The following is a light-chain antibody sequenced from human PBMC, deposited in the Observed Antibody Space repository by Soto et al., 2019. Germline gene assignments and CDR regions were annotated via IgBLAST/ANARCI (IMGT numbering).Light chain of an antibody. CDR2: DVS. J-gene: IGLJ1*01. CDR3: CSYAGSYTYV. Sequence: QSVLTQPRSVSGSPGQSVTISCIVTSSDVGGYNYVSWYQQHPGKAPKLMIYDVSKRPSGVPDRFSGSKSGNTASLTISGLQAEDEADYYCCSYAGSYTYVFGTGTKV. CDR1: SSDVGGYNY. V-gene: IGLV2-11*01.